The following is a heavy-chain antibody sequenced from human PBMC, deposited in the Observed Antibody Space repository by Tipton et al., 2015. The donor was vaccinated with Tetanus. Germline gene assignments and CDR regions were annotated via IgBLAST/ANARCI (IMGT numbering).Heavy chain of an antibody. D-gene: IGHD3-16*01. CDR1: GGSFSLYY. Sequence: TLSLTCTVSGGSFSLYYWSWVRQSPGKGLEWIGEINEGGSTNYNPSLESRVSISVDTSKHRFSLKVNSVIAADTATYYCARWIGVIPVTGNDAFDVWGPGAMVTVSS. CDR3: ARWIGVIPVTGNDAFDV. CDR2: INEGGST. J-gene: IGHJ3*01. V-gene: IGHV4-34*01.